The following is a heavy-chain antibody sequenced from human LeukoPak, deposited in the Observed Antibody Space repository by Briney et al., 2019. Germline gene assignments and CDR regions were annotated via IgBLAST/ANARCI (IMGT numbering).Heavy chain of an antibody. CDR3: AKARRDYYYYYMDV. CDR1: RFTFSDYY. J-gene: IGHJ6*03. V-gene: IGHV3-11*01. Sequence: PGGSLRLSCAASRFTFSDYYMSWIRQAPGKGLEWVSYISSSGSTIYYADSVKGRFTISRDNAKNSLYLQMNSLRAEDTAVYYCAKARRDYYYYYMDVWGKGTTVTVSS. CDR2: ISSSGSTI. D-gene: IGHD6-6*01.